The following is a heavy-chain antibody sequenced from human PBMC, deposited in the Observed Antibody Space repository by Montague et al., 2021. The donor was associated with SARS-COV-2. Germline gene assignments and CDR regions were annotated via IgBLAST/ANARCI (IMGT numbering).Heavy chain of an antibody. CDR3: ATITLGYCTNGVCQPPDY. V-gene: IGHV4-39*01. Sequence: SETLSLTCTVSGGSISSSSYYWGWIRQPPGKGLEWIGSIYYSGSNYYNPSLKSRVTISVDTSKNQFSLKLSSVTAADTAVYYCATITLGYCTNGVCQPPDYWGQGTLVTVSS. CDR1: GGSISSSSYY. CDR2: IYYSGSN. D-gene: IGHD2-8*01. J-gene: IGHJ4*02.